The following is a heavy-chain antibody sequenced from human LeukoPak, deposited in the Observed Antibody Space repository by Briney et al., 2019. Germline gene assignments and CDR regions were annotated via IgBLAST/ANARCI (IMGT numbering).Heavy chain of an antibody. CDR3: AKDISGGDCPDY. CDR1: GFTFSSYG. CDR2: IRYDGSNK. D-gene: IGHD2-21*02. J-gene: IGHJ4*02. V-gene: IGHV3-30*02. Sequence: GGSLRLSCAASGFTFSSYGMHWVRQAPGKGLEWVAFIRYDGSNKYYADSVRGRFTISRDNSKNTLYLQMNSLRADDTAVYYCAKDISGGDCPDYWGQGTLVTVSS.